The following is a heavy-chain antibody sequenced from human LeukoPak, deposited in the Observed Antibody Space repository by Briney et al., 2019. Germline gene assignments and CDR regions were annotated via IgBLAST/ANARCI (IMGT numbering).Heavy chain of an antibody. CDR1: GYTFTSYD. D-gene: IGHD2-21*02. CDR2: MNPNSGNT. CDR3: ARIIPKVTAIRSSDAFDI. Sequence: ASVKVSCKASGYTFTSYDIHWVRQATGQGLEWMGWMNPNSGNTGYAQKFQGRVTMTRNTSISTAYMELSSLRSEDTAVYYCARIIPKVTAIRSSDAFDIWGQGTMVTVSS. J-gene: IGHJ3*02. V-gene: IGHV1-8*01.